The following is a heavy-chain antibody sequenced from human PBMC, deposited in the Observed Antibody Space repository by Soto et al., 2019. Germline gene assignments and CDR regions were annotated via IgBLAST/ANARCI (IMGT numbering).Heavy chain of an antibody. V-gene: IGHV1-69*11. CDR2: IVPSVDTT. CDR1: GGTFSRSG. Sequence: SVKVSCKASGGTFSRSGFHWVRQAPGQGLEWMGMIVPSVDTTNYAQKFQARVTISADQFTSTVYMELRSLRSEDTAVYYCARCPQPPDTADPYAVDVWGQGTRVTV. D-gene: IGHD5-18*01. J-gene: IGHJ6*02. CDR3: ARCPQPPDTADPYAVDV.